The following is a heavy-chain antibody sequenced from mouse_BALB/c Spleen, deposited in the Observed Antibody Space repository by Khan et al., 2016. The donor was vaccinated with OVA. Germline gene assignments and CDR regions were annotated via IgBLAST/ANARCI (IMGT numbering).Heavy chain of an antibody. V-gene: IGHV3-2*02. CDR1: GYSITSDYA. CDR2: ISYSGNT. J-gene: IGHJ2*02. CDR3: ARVYGGDFDY. Sequence: EVQLQESGPGLVKPSQSLSLTCTVTGYSITSDYAWNWIRQFPGNKLEWMGFISYSGNTKYNPSFKSRFSITRATSKNTFFLQLNSVTTEDTATYYCARVYGGDFDYWGQGTSLTVSS. D-gene: IGHD1-1*01.